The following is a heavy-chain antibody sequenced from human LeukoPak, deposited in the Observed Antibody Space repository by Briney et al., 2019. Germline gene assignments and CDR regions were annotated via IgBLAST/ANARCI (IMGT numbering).Heavy chain of an antibody. V-gene: IGHV4-39*07. CDR3: ARDGRGYGFDI. D-gene: IGHD5-12*01. CDR2: MYYSGGT. J-gene: IGHJ3*02. CDR1: GGSISSSSYY. Sequence: PSETLSLTCTVSGGSISSSSYYWGWIRQPPGKGLEWIGSMYYSGGTYYNPSLKSRVTISIDTSKNQFSLKLSFVTAADTAVYYCARDGRGYGFDIWGQGTMVTVSS.